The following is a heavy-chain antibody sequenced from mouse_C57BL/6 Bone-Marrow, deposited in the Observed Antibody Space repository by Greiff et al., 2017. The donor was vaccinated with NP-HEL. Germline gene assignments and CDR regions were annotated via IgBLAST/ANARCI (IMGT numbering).Heavy chain of an antibody. CDR3: DLPPGAMDY. V-gene: IGHV5-4*03. CDR2: ISDGGSYT. J-gene: IGHJ4*01. Sequence: EVKVVESGGGLVKPGGSLKLSCAASGFTFSSYAMSWVRQTPEKRLEWVATISDGGSYTYYPDNVKGRFTISRDNAKNNLYLQMSHLKSEDTAMYYCDLPPGAMDYWGQGTSVTVSS. CDR1: GFTFSSYA.